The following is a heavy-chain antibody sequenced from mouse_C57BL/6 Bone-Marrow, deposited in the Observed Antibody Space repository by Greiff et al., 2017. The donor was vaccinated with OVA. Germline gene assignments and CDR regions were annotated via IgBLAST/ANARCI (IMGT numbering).Heavy chain of an antibody. V-gene: IGHV1-69*01. J-gene: IGHJ1*03. CDR1: GYTFTSYW. CDR2: IDPSDSYT. D-gene: IGHD1-1*01. Sequence: QVQLQQPGAELVMPGASVKLSCTASGYTFTSYWMHWVQQSPGQGLEWIGAIDPSDSYTNYNQKVKGKSTLTVDKSSSTAYMQLSSLTSEDSAVYDCASLYYYGSRKGYFDVWGTGTTVTVSS. CDR3: ASLYYYGSRKGYFDV.